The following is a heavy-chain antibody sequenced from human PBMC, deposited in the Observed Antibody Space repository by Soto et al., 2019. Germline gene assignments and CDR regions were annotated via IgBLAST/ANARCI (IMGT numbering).Heavy chain of an antibody. Sequence: PSETLSLTCTVSGGSISSSSYYWGWIRQPPGKGLEWIGSIYYSGSTYYNPSLKSRVTISVDTSKNQFSLKLSSVTAADTAVYYCARHGWYYDRGDWFDPWGQGTLVTVSS. CDR3: ARHGWYYDRGDWFDP. CDR1: GGSISSSSYY. V-gene: IGHV4-39*01. D-gene: IGHD3-22*01. CDR2: IYYSGST. J-gene: IGHJ5*02.